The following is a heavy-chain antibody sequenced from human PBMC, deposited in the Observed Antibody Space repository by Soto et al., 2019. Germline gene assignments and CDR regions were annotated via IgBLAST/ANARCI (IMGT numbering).Heavy chain of an antibody. D-gene: IGHD1-1*01. Sequence: QVHLVQCGAEVQKPGASVKVSCKGSGYDFTTYGITWVRQAPGQGLEWMAWLSAHNGNADYAQKLQGRVTVTRDTATSTAYMELWSLRSDDTAMYYCARGRYGDYWGQGALVTVSS. CDR3: ARGRYGDY. CDR1: GYDFTTYG. J-gene: IGHJ4*02. CDR2: LSAHNGNA. V-gene: IGHV1-18*01.